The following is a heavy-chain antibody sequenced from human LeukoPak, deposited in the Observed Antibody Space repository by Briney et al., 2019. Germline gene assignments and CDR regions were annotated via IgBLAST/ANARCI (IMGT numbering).Heavy chain of an antibody. Sequence: PSETLSLTCAVYGGSFSGYYWSWIRQPPGKGLEWIGSIYHSGSTYYKPSLKSRVTISVDTSKNQFSLKLSSVTAADTAVYYCARVRSIAVARRENWFDPWGQGTLVTVSS. CDR3: ARVRSIAVARRENWFDP. V-gene: IGHV4-34*01. CDR2: IYHSGST. J-gene: IGHJ5*02. CDR1: GGSFSGYY. D-gene: IGHD6-19*01.